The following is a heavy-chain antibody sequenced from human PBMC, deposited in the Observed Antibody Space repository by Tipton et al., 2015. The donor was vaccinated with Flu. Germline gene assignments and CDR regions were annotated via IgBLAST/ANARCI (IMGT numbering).Heavy chain of an antibody. CDR3: AKDPAEMATIFGY. J-gene: IGHJ4*02. D-gene: IGHD5-24*01. CDR1: GFTFSSYG. CDR2: ISYDGSNK. V-gene: IGHV3-30*18. Sequence: SLRLSCAASGFTFSSYGMHWVRQAPGKGLECVADISYDGSNKYYADSVKGRFTISRDTSKNTLYRQMNSLRAEDTAVYYCAKDPAEMATIFGYWGQGTLVTVSS.